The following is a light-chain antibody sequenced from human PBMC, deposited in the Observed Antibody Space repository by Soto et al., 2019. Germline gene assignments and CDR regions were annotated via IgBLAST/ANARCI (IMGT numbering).Light chain of an antibody. J-gene: IGLJ2*01. V-gene: IGLV3-16*01. CDR2: KDS. CDR1: ALPKKY. Sequence: SYELTEPPSVSVSLGQMARITCSGEALPKKYAYWYQQKPGQFPVVVIYKDSARPSGIPERFSGSSSGTIVTLTISGVQAEAQADYYCLSADSSGTVVFGGGTKLTV. CDR3: LSADSSGTVV.